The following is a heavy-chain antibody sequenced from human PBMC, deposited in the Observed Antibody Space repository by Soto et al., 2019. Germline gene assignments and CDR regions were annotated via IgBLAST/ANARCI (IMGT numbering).Heavy chain of an antibody. V-gene: IGHV4-4*07. J-gene: IGHJ4*02. D-gene: IGHD5-12*01. CDR2: IFSSGST. CDR3: AREGSYSAYNFAHGIQLWSFDF. Sequence: SETLSLTCTVSGGSINTFYWSWVRQPAGKGLEWIGRIFSSGSTSFNPSLESRVAMSVDTSKNHFSLNLSSVTAADMAVYYCAREGSYSAYNFAHGIQLWSFDFWGQGALVTISS. CDR1: GGSINTFY.